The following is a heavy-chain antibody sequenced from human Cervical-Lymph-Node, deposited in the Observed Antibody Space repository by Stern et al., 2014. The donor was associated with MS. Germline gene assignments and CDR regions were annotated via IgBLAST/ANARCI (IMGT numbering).Heavy chain of an antibody. CDR3: SRMKTGLRENRGFDF. Sequence: QLQLQESGPGLVKPSETLSLTCTVSGDSINSGDFHWSWVRQSPGQGLVWIGYIYYSGRNYNNPSLKSRVTMSIDTSTNQFSLNLTSVTAADTALYFCSRMKTGLRENRGFDFWGQGTQVTVSS. CDR1: GDSINSGDFH. D-gene: IGHD4-17*01. V-gene: IGHV4-30-4*01. J-gene: IGHJ4*02. CDR2: IYYSGRN.